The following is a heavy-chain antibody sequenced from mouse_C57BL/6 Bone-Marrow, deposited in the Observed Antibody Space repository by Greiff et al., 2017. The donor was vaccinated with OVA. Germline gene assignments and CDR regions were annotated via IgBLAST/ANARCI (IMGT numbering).Heavy chain of an antibody. D-gene: IGHD1-1*01. CDR3: AVGPLITTVERYFDV. J-gene: IGHJ1*03. CDR2: ISSGSSTI. Sequence: EVQLVESGGGLVKPGGSLKLSCAASGFTFSDYGMHWVRQAPEKGLEWVAYISSGSSTIYYADTVKGRFTISRDNAKNTLFLQMTSLRSEDTAMYYCAVGPLITTVERYFDVWGTGTTVTVSS. CDR1: GFTFSDYG. V-gene: IGHV5-17*01.